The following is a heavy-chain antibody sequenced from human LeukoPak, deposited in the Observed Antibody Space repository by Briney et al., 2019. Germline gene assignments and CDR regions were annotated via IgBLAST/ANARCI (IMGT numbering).Heavy chain of an antibody. CDR2: MYHTGSS. J-gene: IGHJ6*03. D-gene: IGHD2-21*01. Sequence: PSGTLSLTCAVSGDSISGTNWWSWVRQSPGKGLEWIGEMYHTGSSNYNPSLKSRVTISVDKSKNQFSLRLSSVTAADTAVYYCARGVVRSYMDVWGKGTTVTVSS. V-gene: IGHV4-4*02. CDR3: ARGVVRSYMDV. CDR1: GDSISGTNW.